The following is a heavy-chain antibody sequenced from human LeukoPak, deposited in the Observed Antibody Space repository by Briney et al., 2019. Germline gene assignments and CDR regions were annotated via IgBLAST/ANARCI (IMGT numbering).Heavy chain of an antibody. CDR2: ISSSSSYT. D-gene: IGHD2-2*01. Sequence: GGSLRLSCAASGFTFSDYYMSWIRQAPGKGLEWVSYISSSSSYTNYADSVKGRLTISRDNAKNSLYPQMNSLRAEDTAVYYCAREGCSSTSCYRAYYFDYWGQGTLVTVSS. V-gene: IGHV3-11*05. CDR1: GFTFSDYY. CDR3: AREGCSSTSCYRAYYFDY. J-gene: IGHJ4*02.